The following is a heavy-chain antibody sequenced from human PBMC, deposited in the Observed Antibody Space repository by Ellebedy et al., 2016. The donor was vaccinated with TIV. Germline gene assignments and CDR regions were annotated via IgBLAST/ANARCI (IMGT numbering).Heavy chain of an antibody. CDR2: IIPIFGTA. CDR1: GGTFSSYA. V-gene: IGHV1-69*13. J-gene: IGHJ4*02. Sequence: SVKVSXXASGGTFSSYAISWVRQAPGQGLEWMGGIIPIFGTANYAQKFQGRVTITADESTSTAYMELSSLRSEDTAVYYCARPSDYGGNSGFDYWGQGTLVTVSS. D-gene: IGHD4-23*01. CDR3: ARPSDYGGNSGFDY.